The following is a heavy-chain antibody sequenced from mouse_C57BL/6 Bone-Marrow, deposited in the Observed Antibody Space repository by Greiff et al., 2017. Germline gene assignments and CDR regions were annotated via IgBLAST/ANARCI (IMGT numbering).Heavy chain of an antibody. CDR1: GYTFTSYW. V-gene: IGHV1-69*01. Sequence: QVQLQQPGAELVMPGASVKLSCKASGYTFTSYWMHWVKQRPGQGLEWIGEIDPSDSYTNYNQKFKGKSTLTVDKSSSTAYMQLSSLTSEDSAVYYCARGGYGPPWFAYWGQGTLVTVSA. CDR2: IDPSDSYT. J-gene: IGHJ3*01. CDR3: ARGGYGPPWFAY. D-gene: IGHD2-2*01.